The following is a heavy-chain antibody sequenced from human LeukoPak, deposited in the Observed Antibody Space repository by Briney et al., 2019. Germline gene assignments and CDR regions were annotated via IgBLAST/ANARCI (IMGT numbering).Heavy chain of an antibody. CDR1: IGSISSSKW. CDR2: IHLYGTT. CDR3: ARDRRYCSSTSCYDPNWFDP. D-gene: IGHD2-2*01. Sequence: SETLSLTCSVSIGSISSSKWWSWVRQSPVKGLEWIGEIHLYGTTNHNPSFTSRVTMSVDRSRNQFSLKLTSVTAADTAVYYCARDRRYCSSTSCYDPNWFDPWGQGTLVTVSS. J-gene: IGHJ5*02. V-gene: IGHV4-4*02.